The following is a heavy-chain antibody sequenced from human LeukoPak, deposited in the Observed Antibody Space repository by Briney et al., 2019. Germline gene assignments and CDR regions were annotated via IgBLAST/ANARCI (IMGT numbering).Heavy chain of an antibody. CDR1: GFTFSSYA. CDR3: AKGVSSLTFSFDY. D-gene: IGHD6-13*01. J-gene: IGHJ4*02. CDR2: ISGSST. V-gene: IGHV3-23*01. Sequence: GGSLRLSCAASGFTFSSYAMSWVRQAPGKGLEWVTSISGSSTYYADSVKGRFTISRDNSKNTLYLQMNSLRAEDTAVYYCAKGVSSLTFSFDYWGQGTLVTVPS.